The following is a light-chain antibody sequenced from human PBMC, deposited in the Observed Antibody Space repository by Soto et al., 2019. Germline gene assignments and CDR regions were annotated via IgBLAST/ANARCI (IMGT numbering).Light chain of an antibody. J-gene: IGLJ1*01. CDR1: SGDVGSYNL. V-gene: IGLV2-23*01. CDR2: EGS. Sequence: LTQPASVSGSPGQSITISCTGTSGDVGSYNLVSWYQQHPGKAPKLMIYEGSKRPSGVSNRFSGSKSGNTASLTISGLQAEDEADYYCCSYAGSSTYVFGTGTKVTVL. CDR3: CSYAGSSTYV.